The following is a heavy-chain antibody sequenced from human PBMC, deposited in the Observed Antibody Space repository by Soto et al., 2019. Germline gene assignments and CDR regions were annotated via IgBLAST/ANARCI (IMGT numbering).Heavy chain of an antibody. V-gene: IGHV3-66*01. D-gene: IGHD5-12*01. CDR3: ARGIQILATIGY. CDR2: IYSDGST. J-gene: IGHJ4*02. CDR1: GFTVSSNY. Sequence: GGSLRLSCAASGFTVSSNYMSWVRQAPGKGLEWVSVIYSDGSTYHADSVKGRITITRDNTKNTLYLQMNSLRAEDTAVYYCARGIQILATIGYWGQGTLVTVSS.